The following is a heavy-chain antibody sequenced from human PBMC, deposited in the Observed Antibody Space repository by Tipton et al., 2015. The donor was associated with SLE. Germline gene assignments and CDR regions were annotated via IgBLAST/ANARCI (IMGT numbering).Heavy chain of an antibody. D-gene: IGHD6-19*01. CDR2: VYYSGGT. CDR3: ARHMRYQWNYFDY. CDR1: GASISSYY. Sequence: TLSLICTVSGASISSYYWSWIRQPPGKGLEWIGYVYYSGGTNYTPSLKGRVTISIDTSKNQFSLKLSSVTAADTAIYYCARHMRYQWNYFDYWGQGTLVTVSS. J-gene: IGHJ4*02. V-gene: IGHV4-59*08.